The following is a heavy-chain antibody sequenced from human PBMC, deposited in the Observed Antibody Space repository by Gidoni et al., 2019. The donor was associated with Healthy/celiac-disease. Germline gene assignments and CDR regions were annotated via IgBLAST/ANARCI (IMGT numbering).Heavy chain of an antibody. CDR1: GFTFGDYA. CDR3: TRARETTVTTYGAFDI. Sequence: EVQLVESGGGLVQPGRSLRLSCTASGFTFGDYAMSWFRQAPGKGLEWVGFIRSKAYGGTTEYAASVKGRFTISRDDSKSIAYLQMNSLKTEDTAVYYCTRARETTVTTYGAFDIWGQGTMVTVSS. CDR2: IRSKAYGGTT. J-gene: IGHJ3*02. D-gene: IGHD4-17*01. V-gene: IGHV3-49*03.